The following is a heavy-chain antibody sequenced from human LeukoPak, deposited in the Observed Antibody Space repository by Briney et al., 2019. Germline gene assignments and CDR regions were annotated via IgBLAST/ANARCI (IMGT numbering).Heavy chain of an antibody. CDR1: GFTFSSYG. D-gene: IGHD5-24*01. Sequence: PGRSLRLSCAASGFTFSSYGMHWVRQAPGKGLEWVAVIWYDGSNKYYADSVKGRFTISRDNSKNMVYLQMNSLTVEDAATYYCAKRTMSAFDSWGQGTLLIVSS. J-gene: IGHJ4*02. CDR2: IWYDGSNK. CDR3: AKRTMSAFDS. V-gene: IGHV3-33*06.